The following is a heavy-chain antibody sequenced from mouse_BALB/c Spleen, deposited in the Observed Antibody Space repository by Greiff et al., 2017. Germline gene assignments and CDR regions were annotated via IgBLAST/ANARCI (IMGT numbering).Heavy chain of an antibody. Sequence: EVQLVESGGGLVKLGGSLKLSCAASGFTFSSYYMSWVRQTPEKRLELVAAINSNGGSTYYPDTVKGRFTISRDNAKNTLYLQMSSLKSEDTALYYCARRSYGNYVWYFDVWGAGTTVTVSS. J-gene: IGHJ1*01. CDR3: ARRSYGNYVWYFDV. CDR2: INSNGGST. V-gene: IGHV5-6-2*01. D-gene: IGHD2-1*01. CDR1: GFTFSSYY.